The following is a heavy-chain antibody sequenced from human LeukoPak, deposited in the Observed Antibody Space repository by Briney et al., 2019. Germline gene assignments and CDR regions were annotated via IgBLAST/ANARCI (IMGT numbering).Heavy chain of an antibody. V-gene: IGHV1-8*03. CDR2: MNPNSGNT. CDR3: ARWSHLSDAFDI. CDR1: GYTFTRYD. J-gene: IGHJ3*02. Sequence: ASVKVSCKASGYTFTRYDINWVRQATGQGLEWMGWMNPNSGNTGYAQKFQGRVTITRNTSISTAYMELSSLRSKDTAVYYCARWSHLSDAFDIWGQGTMVTVSS.